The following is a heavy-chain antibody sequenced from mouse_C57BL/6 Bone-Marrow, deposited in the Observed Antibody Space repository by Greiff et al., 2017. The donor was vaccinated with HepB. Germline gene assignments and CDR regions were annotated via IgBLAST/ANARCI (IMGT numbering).Heavy chain of an antibody. CDR3: ARGGIYYGNYSYAMDY. CDR2: IYPGDGDT. CDR1: GYAFSSSW. V-gene: IGHV1-82*01. D-gene: IGHD2-1*01. Sequence: VQLQQSGPELVKPGASVKISCKASGYAFSSSWMNWVKQRPGKGLEWIGRIYPGDGDTNYNGKFKGKATLTADKSSSTAYMQLSSLTSEDSAVYFCARGGIYYGNYSYAMDYWSQGTSVTVSS. J-gene: IGHJ4*01.